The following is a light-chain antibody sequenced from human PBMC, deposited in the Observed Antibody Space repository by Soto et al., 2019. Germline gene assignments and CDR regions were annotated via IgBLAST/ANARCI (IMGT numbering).Light chain of an antibody. CDR3: QQYGSSLFT. V-gene: IGKV3-20*01. Sequence: ESVLTQSPGTLSLSPGERATLSCRASQSVSSKYLAWYQQKPGQAPRVLIYGTSIRASGVPERFSGGGSGADFTLTITRLAPEDCAGYYCQQYGSSLFTFGPGTKVDF. J-gene: IGKJ3*01. CDR2: GTS. CDR1: QSVSSKY.